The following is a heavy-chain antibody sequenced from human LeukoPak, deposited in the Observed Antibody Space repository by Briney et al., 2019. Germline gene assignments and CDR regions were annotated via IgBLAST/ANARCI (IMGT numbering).Heavy chain of an antibody. J-gene: IGHJ4*02. V-gene: IGHV4-59*01. CDR3: ARWWNYVRSAWGYFDY. CDR1: GGSISSYY. Sequence: PSETLSLTCTVSGGSISSYYWSWIRQPPGKGLEWIGYIYYSGSTNYNPSLKSRVTISVDTSKNQFSLKLSSVTAADTAVYYCARWWNYVRSAWGYFDYWGQGTLVTVSS. D-gene: IGHD1-7*01. CDR2: IYYSGST.